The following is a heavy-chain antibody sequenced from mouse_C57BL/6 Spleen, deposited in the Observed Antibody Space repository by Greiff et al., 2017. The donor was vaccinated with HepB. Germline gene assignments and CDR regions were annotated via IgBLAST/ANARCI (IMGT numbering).Heavy chain of an antibody. V-gene: IGHV1-82*01. CDR3: AGLLLDY. D-gene: IGHD2-1*01. CDR2: IYPGDGDT. Sequence: VQLQQSGPELVKPGASVKISCKASGYAFSSSWMNWVKQRPGKGLEWIGRIYPGDGDTNYNGKFKGKATLTADKSSSTAYMQLSSLTSEDSAVYFCAGLLLDYWGQGTSVTVSS. CDR1: GYAFSSSW. J-gene: IGHJ4*01.